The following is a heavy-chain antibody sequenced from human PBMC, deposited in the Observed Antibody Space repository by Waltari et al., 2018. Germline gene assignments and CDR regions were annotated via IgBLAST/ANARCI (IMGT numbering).Heavy chain of an antibody. D-gene: IGHD2-2*02. V-gene: IGHV3-30*02. Sequence: QVNLVESGGGVVQPGGSLSLPCATSGFTFSNFGMHWVRQAPGKGREWVALIWFDGRDKFYADSVRGRFTISRDNSARTLYLDMDSLRLDDTAMYYCAKDAFGNTYLDFWGQGTLVTVSS. J-gene: IGHJ4*02. CDR2: IWFDGRDK. CDR1: GFTFSNFG. CDR3: AKDAFGNTYLDF.